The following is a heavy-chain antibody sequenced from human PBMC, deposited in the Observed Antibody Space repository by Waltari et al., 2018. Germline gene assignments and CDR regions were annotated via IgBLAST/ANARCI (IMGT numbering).Heavy chain of an antibody. V-gene: IGHV3-48*01. J-gene: IGHJ4*02. D-gene: IGHD3-16*02. CDR2: ISSSSSTI. CDR1: GFTFSSYS. Sequence: EVQLVASGGGLVQPGGSLRLSCAASGFTFSSYSMNWVRQAPGKGLEWVSYISSSSSTIDYADSVKGRFTISRDNAKNSLYLQMNSLRAEDTAVYYCASDLGELSPDYWGQGTLVTVSS. CDR3: ASDLGELSPDY.